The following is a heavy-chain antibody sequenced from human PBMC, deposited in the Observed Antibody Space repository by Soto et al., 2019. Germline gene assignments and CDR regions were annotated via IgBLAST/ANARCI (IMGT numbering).Heavy chain of an antibody. CDR2: IIPIFGTA. J-gene: IGHJ6*02. Sequence: QVQLVQSGAEVKKPGSSVKVSCKASGGTFSSYAISWVRQAPGQGLEWMGGIIPIFGTANYAQKFQGRVTITADKSTSTAYMGLSSLRSEDTAVYYCARGARWNPIYYYYGMDVWGQGTTVTVSS. CDR3: ARGARWNPIYYYYGMDV. V-gene: IGHV1-69*06. D-gene: IGHD1-1*01. CDR1: GGTFSSYA.